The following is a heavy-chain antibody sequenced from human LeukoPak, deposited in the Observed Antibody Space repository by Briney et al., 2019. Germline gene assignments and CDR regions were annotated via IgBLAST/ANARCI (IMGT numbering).Heavy chain of an antibody. D-gene: IGHD5-12*01. CDR1: GGTFSSYA. Sequence: SVKVSCRASGGTFSSYAISWVRQAPGQGLEWMGGIIPIFGTANYAQKFQGRVTITADESTSTAYMELSSLRAEDTAVYHCARDSHASDRDIVSCYFDSWGQGTLVTVSS. CDR2: IIPIFGTA. J-gene: IGHJ4*02. V-gene: IGHV1-69*13. CDR3: ARDSHASDRDIVSCYFDS.